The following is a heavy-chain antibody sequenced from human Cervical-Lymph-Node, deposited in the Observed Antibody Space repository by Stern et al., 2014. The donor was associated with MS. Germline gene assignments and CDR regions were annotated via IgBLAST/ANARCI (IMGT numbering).Heavy chain of an antibody. Sequence: VQLVESGAEVKKPGASVKVSCKASAYTITDYYTHWVRQAPGHGLAGKGWINPNSGGTYSAQKFQGRLTMTRDTSISTAYMELSSLRSDDTAVYYCARGGGYSYSTLDYWGQGTQVTVSS. CDR3: ARGGGYSYSTLDY. CDR2: INPNSGGT. V-gene: IGHV1-2*02. CDR1: AYTITDYY. J-gene: IGHJ4*02. D-gene: IGHD3-10*01.